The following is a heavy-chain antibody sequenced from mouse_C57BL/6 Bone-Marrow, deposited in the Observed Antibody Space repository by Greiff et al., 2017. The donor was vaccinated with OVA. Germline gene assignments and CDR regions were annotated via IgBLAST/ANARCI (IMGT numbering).Heavy chain of an antibody. V-gene: IGHV3-6*01. Sequence: EVKLQESGPGLVKPSQSLSLTCSVTGYSITSGYYWNWIRQFPGNKLEWMGYISYDGSNNYNPSLKNRISITRDTSKNQFFLKLNSVTTEDTATYYCASLLGPHYFDYWGQGTTLTVSS. J-gene: IGHJ2*01. D-gene: IGHD4-1*01. CDR1: GYSITSGYY. CDR2: ISYDGSN. CDR3: ASLLGPHYFDY.